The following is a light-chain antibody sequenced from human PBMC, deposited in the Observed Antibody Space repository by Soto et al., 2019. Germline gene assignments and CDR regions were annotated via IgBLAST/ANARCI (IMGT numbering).Light chain of an antibody. Sequence: DFQMTQSTSTLSASVVDRVTITCRASQNIRSRLAWFQQKPGKAPRLLIYDASSLESGVPQRFSGSGSGTEFTLTISSLQTDDFSSYYCQQYHSYWTFGQATKVDNK. CDR1: QNIRSR. V-gene: IGKV1-5*01. J-gene: IGKJ1*01. CDR2: DAS. CDR3: QQYHSYWT.